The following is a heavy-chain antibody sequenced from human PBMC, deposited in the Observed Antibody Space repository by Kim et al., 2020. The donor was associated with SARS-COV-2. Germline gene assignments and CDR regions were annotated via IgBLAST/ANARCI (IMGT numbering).Heavy chain of an antibody. J-gene: IGHJ4*02. Sequence: GGSLRLSCAASGFTFSDFWMHWVRQVPGKGLVWVARINSVGDTASYADSVKGRFTVSRDNAKNTLFVQMNSLRDEDTAVYYCVRSSKSGFDFWGQGTLVTVSS. V-gene: IGHV3-74*01. D-gene: IGHD3-3*01. CDR3: VRSSKSGFDF. CDR2: INSVGDTA. CDR1: GFTFSDFW.